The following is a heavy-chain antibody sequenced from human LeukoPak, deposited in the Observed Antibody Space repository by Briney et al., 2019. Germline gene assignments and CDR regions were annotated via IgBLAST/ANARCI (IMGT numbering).Heavy chain of an antibody. CDR3: AGAQPGFNEVMNSSVFWFDP. CDR1: GGSISSYY. J-gene: IGHJ5*02. Sequence: SETLSLTCTVSGGSISSYYWSWIRQPAGKGLEWIGRIYTSGSTNYNPSLKSRVTMSVDTSRNQFSLKLSSVTAADTAVYYCAGAQPGFNEVMNSSVFWFDPWGQGTLVTVSS. V-gene: IGHV4-4*07. CDR2: IYTSGST. D-gene: IGHD6-19*01.